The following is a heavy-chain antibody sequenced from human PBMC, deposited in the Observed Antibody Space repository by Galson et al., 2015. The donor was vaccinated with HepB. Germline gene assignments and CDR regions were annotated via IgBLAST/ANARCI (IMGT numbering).Heavy chain of an antibody. D-gene: IGHD2-2*01. Sequence: SVKVSCKASGYTFSTYYIHWVRQAPGQGLEWMGIINPSGGRTNYAQKFQDRVTMTRDTSTSTVYMQLSSLRSEDTAVYYCATIRVGPCITTSCKADDFDIWGQGTMVTVSS. V-gene: IGHV1-46*01. J-gene: IGHJ3*02. CDR1: GYTFSTYY. CDR2: INPSGGRT. CDR3: ATIRVGPCITTSCKADDFDI.